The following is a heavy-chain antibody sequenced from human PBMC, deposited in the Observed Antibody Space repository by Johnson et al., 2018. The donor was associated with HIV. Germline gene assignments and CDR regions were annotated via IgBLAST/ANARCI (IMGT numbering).Heavy chain of an antibody. CDR2: IWFDGSNK. D-gene: IGHD3-10*01. J-gene: IGHJ3*02. CDR1: GFTFNNYG. V-gene: IGHV3-33*06. Sequence: QVQVVESGGGVVQPGRSLRLSCAASGFTFNNYGMHWVRQAPCKGLEWVAVIWFDGSNKHYADSVKGRFTISRDNSKNTLYLQMNSLRAEDTAVYYCAKEGITMEVDIWGQGTMVTVSS. CDR3: AKEGITMEVDI.